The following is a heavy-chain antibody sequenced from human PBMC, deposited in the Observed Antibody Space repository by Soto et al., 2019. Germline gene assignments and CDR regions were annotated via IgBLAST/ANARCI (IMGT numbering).Heavy chain of an antibody. V-gene: IGHV3-7*05. CDR3: ARDAYSTKATFDF. CDR2: IKQDGREK. J-gene: IGHJ4*02. D-gene: IGHD2-15*01. Sequence: EVQLVESGGGLVQPGGALRLSCAASGFTFSVSCMRWVRQAPGKGLEWVANIKQDGREKYYVDSVKGRFTISRDNAKNSLYLHMNSLRAEDTAVYYCARDAYSTKATFDFWGQGTLVTVSS. CDR1: GFTFSVSC.